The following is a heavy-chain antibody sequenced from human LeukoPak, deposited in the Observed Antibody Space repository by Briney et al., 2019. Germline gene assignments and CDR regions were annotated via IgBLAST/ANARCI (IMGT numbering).Heavy chain of an antibody. D-gene: IGHD2-2*01. CDR3: ARVYSPDCSSTSCYPWFDP. V-gene: IGHV4-34*01. J-gene: IGHJ5*02. Sequence: SETLSLTCSVSGGSISSYYWSWIRQPPGKGLEWIGEINHSGSTNYNPSLKSRVTIPVDTSKNQFSLKLSSVTAADTAVYYCARVYSPDCSSTSCYPWFDPWGQGTLVTVSS. CDR1: GGSISSYY. CDR2: INHSGST.